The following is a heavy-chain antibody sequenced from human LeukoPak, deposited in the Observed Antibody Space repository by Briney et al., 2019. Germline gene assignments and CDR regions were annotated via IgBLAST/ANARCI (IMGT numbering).Heavy chain of an antibody. D-gene: IGHD1-1*01. V-gene: IGHV3-15*01. CDR2: IKSKTDGGTT. Sequence: GGSLRLSCAASGFTFSNAWMSWVRQAPGKGLEWVGRIKSKTDGGTTDYAAPVKGRFTISRDDSKNTLYLQMNSLKTEDTAVYYFARKMKTGDRVGTFDIWGQGTMVTVSS. CDR1: GFTFSNAW. CDR3: ARKMKTGDRVGTFDI. J-gene: IGHJ3*02.